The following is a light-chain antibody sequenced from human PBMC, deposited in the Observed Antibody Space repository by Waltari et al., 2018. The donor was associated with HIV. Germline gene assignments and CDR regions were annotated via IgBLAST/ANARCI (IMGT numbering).Light chain of an antibody. Sequence: SFELSQPPSVSVAPGQTATLACVGNNLQTKDVHWYRQKSGQAPVAVIHDDTDRPSGITDRISGSNSGDTATLIIRRVEVDDVADYYCQVWDTSSDWVFGGGTKLTVL. CDR2: DDT. CDR1: NLQTKD. J-gene: IGLJ3*02. V-gene: IGLV3-21*02. CDR3: QVWDTSSDWV.